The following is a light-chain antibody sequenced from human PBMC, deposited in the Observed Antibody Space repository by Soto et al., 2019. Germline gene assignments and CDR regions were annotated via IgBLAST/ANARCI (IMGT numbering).Light chain of an antibody. CDR2: EVS. V-gene: IGLV2-14*01. CDR1: SSDVGGYNY. Sequence: QSALTQPASVSGSPGQSITISCTGTSSDVGGYNYVSWYQEHPGKAPKLMIYEVSNRPSGVSNRFSGSKSGNTASLTISGRQAEDEAEYYCCSYAGSSTLVFGGGTKLTVL. CDR3: CSYAGSSTLV. J-gene: IGLJ3*02.